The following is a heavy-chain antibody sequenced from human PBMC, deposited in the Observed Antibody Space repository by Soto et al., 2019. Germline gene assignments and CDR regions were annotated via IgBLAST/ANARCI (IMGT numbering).Heavy chain of an antibody. D-gene: IGHD3-10*01. V-gene: IGHV3-48*02. CDR3: AREARGFDY. Sequence: VQLVESGGGSIQTGGSLRLSCAASGFTFSSYNMNWVRQAPGKGLEWISYISSTGSNTYYADSVKGRFTTSRENAKNSLFLQMNSLRDEDTAVYYCAREARGFDYWGQGTLVTVSS. J-gene: IGHJ4*02. CDR2: ISSTGSNT. CDR1: GFTFSSYN.